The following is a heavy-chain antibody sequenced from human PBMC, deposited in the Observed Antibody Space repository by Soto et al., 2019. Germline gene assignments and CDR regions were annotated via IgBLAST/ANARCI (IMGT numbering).Heavy chain of an antibody. Sequence: GESLRLSCAASGFTFSNYAMSWVRQSPEKGLEWVSAITGSGGDTYHADSAKGRFTISRANTKNKLYLQMNSLKAEDTAVFKCAKESASVSPSYFDYGGKGA. CDR2: ITGSGGDT. V-gene: IGHV3-23*01. CDR1: GFTFSNYA. D-gene: IGHD1-26*01. CDR3: AKESASVSPSYFDY. J-gene: IGHJ4*02.